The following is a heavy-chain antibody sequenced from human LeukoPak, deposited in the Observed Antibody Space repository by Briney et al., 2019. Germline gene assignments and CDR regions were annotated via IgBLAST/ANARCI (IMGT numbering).Heavy chain of an antibody. V-gene: IGHV4-59*11. Sequence: SETLSLTCTVSDDPINRHHWNWLRQSPGKGLEWIGYIYKSGVTNYNHSLKNRVTMSLDTSKNRVSLKLTSVTAADTAVYYCARSGAASGWSYFFDIWGQGTLVTVSS. J-gene: IGHJ4*02. D-gene: IGHD6-19*01. CDR1: DDPINRHH. CDR2: IYKSGVT. CDR3: ARSGAASGWSYFFDI.